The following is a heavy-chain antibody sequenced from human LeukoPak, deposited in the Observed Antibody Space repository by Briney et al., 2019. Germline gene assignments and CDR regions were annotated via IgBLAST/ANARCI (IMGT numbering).Heavy chain of an antibody. CDR1: GFTLSSYE. J-gene: IGHJ3*02. Sequence: PGGSLRLSCAASGFTLSSYEMNWFRQAPGKGLEWVSYISSSGSTIYYADSAKGRFTISRDNAKNSLYLQMNSLRAEDTAVYYCARDRPYSSSWYAFDIWGQGTMVTVSS. CDR3: ARDRPYSSSWYAFDI. V-gene: IGHV3-48*03. D-gene: IGHD6-13*01. CDR2: ISSSGSTI.